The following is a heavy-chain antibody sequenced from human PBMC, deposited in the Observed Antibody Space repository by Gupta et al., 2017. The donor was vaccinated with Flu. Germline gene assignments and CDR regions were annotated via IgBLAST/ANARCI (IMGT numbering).Heavy chain of an antibody. V-gene: IGHV4-39*01. D-gene: IGHD6-13*01. J-gene: IGHJ4*02. CDR2: IYYSGST. CDR3: ARRLYSSSSHFDY. Sequence: GSIYYSGSTYYNPSLKSRVTISVDTSKNQFSLKLSSVTAADTAVYYCARRLYSSSSHFDYWGQGTLVTVSS.